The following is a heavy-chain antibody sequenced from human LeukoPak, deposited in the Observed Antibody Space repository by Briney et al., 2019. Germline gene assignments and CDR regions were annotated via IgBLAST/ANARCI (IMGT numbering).Heavy chain of an antibody. V-gene: IGHV3-23*03. CDR2: IYSVGSGSST. CDR1: GFTFSRYS. D-gene: IGHD3-22*01. Sequence: GGSLRLSCAASGFTFSRYSMNWVRQAPGKGLEWVSVIYSVGSGSSTYYADSVKGRFTISRDNSKNTLYLQMNSLRAEDTAVYYCAKGSRGYQDYFDYWGQGTLVTVSS. J-gene: IGHJ4*02. CDR3: AKGSRGYQDYFDY.